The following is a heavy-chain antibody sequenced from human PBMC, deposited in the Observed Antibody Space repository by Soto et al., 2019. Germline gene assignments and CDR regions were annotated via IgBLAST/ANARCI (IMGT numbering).Heavy chain of an antibody. CDR3: ARGSWDDFIGQYYMGV. Sequence: QVQLQQSSPGLVKPSQALSLTCDISGDSVSSNSAGWNWIRQTPSRGLEWLGRTYYKSKWYYTYAASVISRITVSPDTSKKQFYLQLTSVTPDDTAVYYGARGSWDDFIGQYYMGVWDKWATDTVSS. V-gene: IGHV6-1*01. J-gene: IGHJ6*03. D-gene: IGHD1-1*01. CDR2: TYYKSKWYY. CDR1: GDSVSSNSAG.